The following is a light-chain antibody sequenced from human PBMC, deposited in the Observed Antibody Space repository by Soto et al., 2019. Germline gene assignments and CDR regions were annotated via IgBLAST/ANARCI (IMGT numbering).Light chain of an antibody. V-gene: IGLV2-14*03. CDR3: SSYTSDSSYV. CDR1: SSDVGLYDY. Sequence: QSVLTQPASVSGSPGQSITISCTGTSSDVGLYDYVSWYQQHPGKAPQLMISAVRNRPSGVSNRFSASTSGNTASLFISGLQAEDDDDYYCSSYTSDSSYVVGSGTNVTVL. J-gene: IGLJ1*01. CDR2: AVR.